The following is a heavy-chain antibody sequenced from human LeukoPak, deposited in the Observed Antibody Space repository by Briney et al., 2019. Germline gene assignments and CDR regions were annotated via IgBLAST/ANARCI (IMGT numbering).Heavy chain of an antibody. V-gene: IGHV3-7*01. CDR3: ARVHYYDSSGARAFDI. CDR2: IMKDGSTK. J-gene: IGHJ3*02. D-gene: IGHD3-22*01. CDR1: GFTFSGYW. Sequence: GGSLRLSCVASGFTFSGYWMSWVRQAPGKGLEWVANIMKDGSTKKYVDSVKGRFTISRDNAKNSLYLQMNSLRVEDTAVYYCARVHYYDSSGARAFDIWGQGTMVTVSS.